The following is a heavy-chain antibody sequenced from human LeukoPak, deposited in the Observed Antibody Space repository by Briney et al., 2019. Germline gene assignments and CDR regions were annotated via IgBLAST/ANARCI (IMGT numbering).Heavy chain of an antibody. Sequence: GGSLRLSCTASGVTLSSYAMSWARQAPGKGLEWVSGISSSGSGGSTYYADSVKGRFTISRDNSKNTLYLQMNSLRAEDTAVYYCAKAQYSSSWYWFDPWGQGTLVTVSS. J-gene: IGHJ5*02. V-gene: IGHV3-23*01. CDR1: GVTLSSYA. CDR2: ISSSGSGGST. CDR3: AKAQYSSSWYWFDP. D-gene: IGHD6-13*01.